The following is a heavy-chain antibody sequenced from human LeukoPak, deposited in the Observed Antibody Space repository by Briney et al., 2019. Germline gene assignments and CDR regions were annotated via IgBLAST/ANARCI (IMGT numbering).Heavy chain of an antibody. CDR3: ARGVVAGTPPDLDY. D-gene: IGHD6-19*01. Sequence: RPGGSLRLSCAASGFTFDDYGMSWVRQAPGKGLEWVSGINWNGGSTGYADSVKGRFTISRDNAKNSLYLQMNSLRAEDTVLYYCARGVVAGTPPDLDYWGKGTLVTVSS. J-gene: IGHJ4*02. V-gene: IGHV3-20*04. CDR1: GFTFDDYG. CDR2: INWNGGST.